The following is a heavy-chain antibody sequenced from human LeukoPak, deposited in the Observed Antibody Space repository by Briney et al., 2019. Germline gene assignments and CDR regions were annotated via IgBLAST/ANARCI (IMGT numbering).Heavy chain of an antibody. V-gene: IGHV3-7*01. CDR1: GFTFSSYW. CDR2: INEDGSEK. J-gene: IGHJ3*02. Sequence: GGSLRLSCAASGFTFSSYWMTWVRQAPGKELEWVANINEDGSEKYYVDSVKGRFTISRDNAKNSLYLQMNSLRAEDTAVYYCARDKQYSGSQGAFDIWGQGTMVTVSS. D-gene: IGHD1-26*01. CDR3: ARDKQYSGSQGAFDI.